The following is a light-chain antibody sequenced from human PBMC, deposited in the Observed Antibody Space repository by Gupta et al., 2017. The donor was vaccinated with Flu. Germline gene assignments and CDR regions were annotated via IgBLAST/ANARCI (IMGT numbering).Light chain of an antibody. J-gene: IGLJ1*01. CDR2: DVS. CDR3: CSYAGSPFV. Sequence: QSALTQPRSVSESPGQSVTISCTGTSSDVGGYNHISWYQQHPGKAPKLMIYDVSKRPSGVPDRFSGSKSGNTASLTISGLQAEDEADYYCCSYAGSPFVFGTGTKVTVL. CDR1: SSDVGGYNH. V-gene: IGLV2-11*01.